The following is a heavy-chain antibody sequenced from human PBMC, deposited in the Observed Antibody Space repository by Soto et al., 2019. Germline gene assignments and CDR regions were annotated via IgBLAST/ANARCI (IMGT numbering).Heavy chain of an antibody. D-gene: IGHD2-15*01. V-gene: IGHV3-15*01. CDR2: IKSKTDGGTT. J-gene: IGHJ5*02. CDR1: GFTFSNAW. CDR3: TTRGYCSGGSCYGLVP. Sequence: GGSLRLSCAASGFTFSNAWMSWVRQAPGKGLEWVGRIKSKTDGGTTDYAAPVKGRFTISRDDSKNTLYLQMNSLKTEDTAVYYCTTRGYCSGGSCYGLVPWGQGTLVTVSS.